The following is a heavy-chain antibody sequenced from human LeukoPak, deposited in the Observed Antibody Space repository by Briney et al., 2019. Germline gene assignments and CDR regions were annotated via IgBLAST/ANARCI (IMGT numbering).Heavy chain of an antibody. D-gene: IGHD6-13*01. CDR3: ARAGAAGGFDY. J-gene: IGHJ4*02. Sequence: PGGSLRLSCAASGFTFSSYEMNWVRQAPGKGLEWVSYISSSGSTIYYADSVKGRFTISRDNAKNSLYLQMNSLRAEDTAVYYCARAGAAGGFDYWGQGTLVTVSS. CDR1: GFTFSSYE. CDR2: ISSSGSTI. V-gene: IGHV3-48*03.